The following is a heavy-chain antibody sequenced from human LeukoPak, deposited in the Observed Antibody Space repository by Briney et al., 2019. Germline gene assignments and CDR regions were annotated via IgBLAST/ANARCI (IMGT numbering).Heavy chain of an antibody. CDR1: GGSFSGYY. V-gene: IGHV4-34*01. D-gene: IGHD2-2*01. Sequence: SETLSLTCAVYGGSFSGYYWSWIRQPPGKGLEWVGEINHSGSTNYNPSLKSRVTISVDTSKNQFSLKLSSVTAADTAVYYCARLNLYCSSTSCSKPRPYYFYYGMDVWVQGTTVTVSS. J-gene: IGHJ6*02. CDR2: INHSGST. CDR3: ARLNLYCSSTSCSKPRPYYFYYGMDV.